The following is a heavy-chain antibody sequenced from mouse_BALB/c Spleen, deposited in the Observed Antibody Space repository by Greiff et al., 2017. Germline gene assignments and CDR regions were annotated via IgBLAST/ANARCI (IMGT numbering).Heavy chain of an antibody. CDR1: GYAFTNYL. CDR2: INPGSGGT. CDR3: ARGSIYDGYFDY. Sequence: QVQLQQSGAELVRPGTSVKVSCKASGYAFTNYLIEWVKQRPGQGLEWIGVINPGSGGTNYNEKFEGKATLTADKSSSTAYMQLSSLTSDDSAVYFCARGSIYDGYFDYWGQGTTLTVSS. V-gene: IGHV1-54*01. D-gene: IGHD2-3*01. J-gene: IGHJ2*01.